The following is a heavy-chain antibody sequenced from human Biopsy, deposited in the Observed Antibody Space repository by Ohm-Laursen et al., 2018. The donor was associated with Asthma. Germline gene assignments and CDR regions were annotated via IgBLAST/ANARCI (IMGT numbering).Heavy chain of an antibody. V-gene: IGHV1-18*01. CDR3: ARAVDYSHYYGIDV. CDR2: ISVYNGNT. D-gene: IGHD3-10*01. Sequence: ASVKVSCKTSGYTFNSAGITWVQQAPGQGLERMGWISVYNGNTKVAQKLQGRVTMITDTSTSTAYMELRSLRSDDTAVYFCARAVDYSHYYGIDVWGQGTTVTVS. J-gene: IGHJ6*02. CDR1: GYTFNSAG.